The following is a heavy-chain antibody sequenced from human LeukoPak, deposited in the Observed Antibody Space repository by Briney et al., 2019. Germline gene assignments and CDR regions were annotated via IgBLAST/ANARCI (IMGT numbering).Heavy chain of an antibody. Sequence: PGGSLRLSCAASGLTISSNYMNWVRQAPGKGLKWVSVLYSGGSTYYADSVQGRFTIPRDNPKNTLYLQMNSLRAEDTAVYYCARDGGGSGSYSYFDYWGQGTLVTVSS. CDR2: LYSGGST. CDR1: GLTISSNY. D-gene: IGHD1-26*01. V-gene: IGHV3-53*01. CDR3: ARDGGGSGSYSYFDY. J-gene: IGHJ4*02.